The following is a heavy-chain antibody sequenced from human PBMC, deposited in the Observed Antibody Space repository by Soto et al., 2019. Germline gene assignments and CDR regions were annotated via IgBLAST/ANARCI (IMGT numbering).Heavy chain of an antibody. Sequence: ASVMVSCKASGYTFTSYGINWVRQAPGQGLEWMGWINPSDGNRNFAQKFEDRVTMTTATSTNTVFLELRSLKSDDTAIYYCARDRLRGYDSSGFYSWGQGTMVTVSS. CDR3: ARDRLRGYDSSGFYS. J-gene: IGHJ4*02. V-gene: IGHV1-18*01. CDR2: INPSDGNR. D-gene: IGHD3-22*01. CDR1: GYTFTSYG.